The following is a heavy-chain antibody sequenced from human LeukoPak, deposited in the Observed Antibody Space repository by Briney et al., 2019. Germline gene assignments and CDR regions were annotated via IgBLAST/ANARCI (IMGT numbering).Heavy chain of an antibody. CDR2: ISGSGGST. D-gene: IGHD6-19*01. V-gene: IGHV3-23*01. Sequence: GGSLRLSCAASGXTFSSYALSWVRQAPGKGLECLSAISGSGGSTYSADSLKGRFTISRDNSKNTLYLQINSLRTDDTAVFYCARGGLGSAFDNWGQGTLVTVSS. CDR3: ARGGLGSAFDN. CDR1: GXTFSSYA. J-gene: IGHJ4*02.